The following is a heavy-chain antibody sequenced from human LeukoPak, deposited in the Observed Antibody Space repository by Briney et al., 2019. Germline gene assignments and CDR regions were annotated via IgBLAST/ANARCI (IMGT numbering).Heavy chain of an antibody. V-gene: IGHV4-39*07. D-gene: IGHD2-15*01. CDR1: GGSISSGGYY. J-gene: IGHJ5*02. Sequence: SQTLSLTCTVSGGSISSGGYYWSWIRQPPGKGLEWIGSIYHSGSTYYNPSLKSRVAISIDTSKNQFSLKLSSVTAADTAVYYCARQYCSGGSCQKWFDPWGQGTLVTVSS. CDR2: IYHSGST. CDR3: ARQYCSGGSCQKWFDP.